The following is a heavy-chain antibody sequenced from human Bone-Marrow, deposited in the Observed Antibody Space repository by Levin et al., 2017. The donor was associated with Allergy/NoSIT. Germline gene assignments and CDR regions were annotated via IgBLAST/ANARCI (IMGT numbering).Heavy chain of an antibody. V-gene: IGHV3-30*04. J-gene: IGHJ4*02. CDR2: TSFDGSEE. Sequence: GESLKISCAASGFTFNLYTMHWVRQAPGKGPEWVALTSFDGSEEHYADSVKGRFTLSRDNSKDSLFLQMNNLTHDDTAFYYCARLDRGVFPFDFWGRGTLVTVSS. D-gene: IGHD3-16*01. CDR3: ARLDRGVFPFDF. CDR1: GFTFNLYT.